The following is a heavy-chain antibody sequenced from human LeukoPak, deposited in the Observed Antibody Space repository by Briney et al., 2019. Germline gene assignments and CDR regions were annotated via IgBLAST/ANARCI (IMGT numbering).Heavy chain of an antibody. D-gene: IGHD3-10*01. V-gene: IGHV1-2*02. J-gene: IGHJ4*02. CDR2: INPNSGGT. CDR3: ARVGLLWFGEFEH. Sequence: ASVKVSCKASGYTFTGYYMHWVRQAPGQGLEWMGWINPNSGGTNYAQKFQGRVTMTRDTSISTAYMELSRLRSDDTAVYYCARVGLLWFGEFEHWGRGTLVTVSS. CDR1: GYTFTGYY.